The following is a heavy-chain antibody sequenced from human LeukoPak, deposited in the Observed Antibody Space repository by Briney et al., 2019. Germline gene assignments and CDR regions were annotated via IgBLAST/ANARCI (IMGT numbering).Heavy chain of an antibody. D-gene: IGHD6-19*01. CDR1: GFTFSSNG. J-gene: IGHJ4*02. V-gene: IGHV3-53*01. Sequence: PGGSLRLSCAASGFTFSSNGMNWVRQAPGKGLEWVSVIYSGGSTYYADSVKGRFTISRDNSKNTLYLQMNSLRAEDTAVYYCARDTLRGSGFDYWGQGTLVTVSS. CDR2: IYSGGST. CDR3: ARDTLRGSGFDY.